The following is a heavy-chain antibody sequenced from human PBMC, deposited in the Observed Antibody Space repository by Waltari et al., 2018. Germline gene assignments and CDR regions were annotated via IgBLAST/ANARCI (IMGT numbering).Heavy chain of an antibody. D-gene: IGHD3-22*01. V-gene: IGHV4-34*01. CDR2: INHSGST. J-gene: IGHJ6*03. Sequence: QVQLQQWGAGLLKPSETLSLTCAVYGGSFSGYYWSWIRQPPGKGLEWIGAINHSGSTNYNPSHKSGVNISVDTSKNQFSLKLSAVTGADTAVYYCARVKGRYYDSSGYTRYMDVWGKGTTVTVSS. CDR1: GGSFSGYY. CDR3: ARVKGRYYDSSGYTRYMDV.